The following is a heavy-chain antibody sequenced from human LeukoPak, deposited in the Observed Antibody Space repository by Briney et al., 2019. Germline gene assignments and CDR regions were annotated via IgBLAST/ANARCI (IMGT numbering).Heavy chain of an antibody. J-gene: IGHJ4*02. D-gene: IGHD2-2*01. Sequence: GGSLRLSCAASGFTFDDYAMHWVRQAPGKGLEWVSGLSCNSASIGYADSVKGRFTISRDNAKNSLYLQMNSLSAEDTALYYCAAQPSRYCTSTSCFAAYYFDYWGQGTLVTVSS. V-gene: IGHV3-9*01. CDR1: GFTFDDYA. CDR3: AAQPSRYCTSTSCFAAYYFDY. CDR2: LSCNSASI.